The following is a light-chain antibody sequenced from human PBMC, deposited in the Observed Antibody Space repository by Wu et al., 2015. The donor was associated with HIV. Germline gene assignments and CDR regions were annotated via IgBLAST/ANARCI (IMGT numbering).Light chain of an antibody. CDR3: QQYGSSPIT. CDR2: GAS. J-gene: IGKJ5*01. V-gene: IGKV3-20*01. Sequence: EIVLTQSPGTLSLSPGERATLSCRASQRVSSNYLAWYQQKPGQAPRLLIYGASSRATGIPDSFSGSGSGTDFTLTISRLEPDDVAVYYCQQYGSSPITFGQGTRLE. CDR1: QRVSSNY.